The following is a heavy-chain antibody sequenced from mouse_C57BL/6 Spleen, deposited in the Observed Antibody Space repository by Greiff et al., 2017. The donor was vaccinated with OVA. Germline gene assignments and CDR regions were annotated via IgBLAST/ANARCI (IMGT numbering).Heavy chain of an antibody. CDR2: INPNNGGT. Sequence: EVQLQQSGPELVKPGASVKIPCKASGYTFTDYNMDWVKQSHGKSLEWIGDINPNNGGTIYNQKFKGKATLTVDKSSSTAYMELRSLTSEDTAVYYCARSGTTVVGDAMDYWGQGTSVTVSS. J-gene: IGHJ4*01. D-gene: IGHD1-1*01. V-gene: IGHV1-18*01. CDR3: ARSGTTVVGDAMDY. CDR1: GYTFTDYN.